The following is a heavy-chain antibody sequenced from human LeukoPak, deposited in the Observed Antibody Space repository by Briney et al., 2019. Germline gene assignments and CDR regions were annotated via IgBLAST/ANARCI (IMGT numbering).Heavy chain of an antibody. J-gene: IGHJ4*02. CDR2: ISEIDHRT. CDR3: AKPDGPDY. CDR1: GFTFSSYA. V-gene: IGHV3-23*01. Sequence: GGSLRLSCAASGFTFSSYAMSWVRQAPGKGLEWVSSISEIDHRTNYADSVKGRFTISRDNSKNMLFLQMNSLRAEDTAVYYCAKPDGPDYWGQGTLVTVSS. D-gene: IGHD1-14*01.